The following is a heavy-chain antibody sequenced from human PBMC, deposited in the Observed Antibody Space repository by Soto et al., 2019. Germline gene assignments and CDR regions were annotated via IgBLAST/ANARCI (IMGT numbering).Heavy chain of an antibody. D-gene: IGHD4-17*01. Sequence: SEIRSLTCTVVGGSLGGCYWTWVRQPPGKGLEWIGYVYYSGNTNYNPALKSQVTIPLDTAKDQFSLRLGSVTAADTAVYYCAKLPSAYYGDIFDPWGQGTLVTVSS. J-gene: IGHJ5*02. CDR2: VYYSGNT. CDR1: GGSLGGCY. CDR3: AKLPSAYYGDIFDP. V-gene: IGHV4-59*01.